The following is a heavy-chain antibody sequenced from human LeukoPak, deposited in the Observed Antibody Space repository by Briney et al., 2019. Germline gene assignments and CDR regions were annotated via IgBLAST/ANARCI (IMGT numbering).Heavy chain of an antibody. CDR3: ARRGYYYDTSGRPADAFDI. CDR2: INPNSGDT. D-gene: IGHD3-22*01. Sequence: ASVKVSCKASGYTFSGYYIHWVRQAPGQGLEWMGWINPNSGDTNYAQHFQGRVTMTRDTSISTAYMELIRLRSDDTAVYYCARRGYYYDTSGRPADAFDIWGQGTMVTVSS. V-gene: IGHV1-2*02. J-gene: IGHJ3*02. CDR1: GYTFSGYY.